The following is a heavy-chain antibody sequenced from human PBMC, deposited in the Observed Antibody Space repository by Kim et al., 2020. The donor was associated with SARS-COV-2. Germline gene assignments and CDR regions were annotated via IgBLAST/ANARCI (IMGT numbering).Heavy chain of an antibody. V-gene: IGHV1-8*01. CDR2: MNPNSGNT. J-gene: IGHJ4*02. CDR3: ARSYGSGSYSRLGIDY. D-gene: IGHD3-10*01. CDR1: GYTFTSYD. Sequence: ASVKVSCKASGYTFTSYDINWVRQATGQGLEWMGWMNPNSGNTGYAQKFQGRVTMTRNTSISTAYMELSSLRSEDTAVYYCARSYGSGSYSRLGIDYWGQGTLVTVSS.